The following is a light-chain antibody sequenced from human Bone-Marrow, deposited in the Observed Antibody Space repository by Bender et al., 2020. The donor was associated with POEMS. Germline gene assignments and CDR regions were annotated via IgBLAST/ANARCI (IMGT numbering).Light chain of an antibody. Sequence: SYEVTQPPSVSVSPGQTASITCSGDDLGDKYVAWYQQKPGQSPVLVIYQDTKRPSGIPERFSGSNSGNTATLTISGTQAMDKADYYCQAWDTYSVIFGGGTKLTV. CDR2: QDT. J-gene: IGLJ2*01. CDR1: DLGDKY. CDR3: QAWDTYSVI. V-gene: IGLV3-1*01.